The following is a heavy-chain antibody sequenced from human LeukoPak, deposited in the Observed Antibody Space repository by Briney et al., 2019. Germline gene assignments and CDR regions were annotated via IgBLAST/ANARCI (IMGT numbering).Heavy chain of an antibody. Sequence: GGSLRLSCAASGFTFSDYYVTWIRQAPGKGLEWVSYISSSGSAIYYADSVKGRFTISRDYAKNSLYLQMNSLRAEDTAVYYCASLYSSGYCDYWGQGTLVTVSS. CDR2: ISSSGSAI. CDR3: ASLYSSGYCDY. D-gene: IGHD3-22*01. CDR1: GFTFSDYY. J-gene: IGHJ4*02. V-gene: IGHV3-11*04.